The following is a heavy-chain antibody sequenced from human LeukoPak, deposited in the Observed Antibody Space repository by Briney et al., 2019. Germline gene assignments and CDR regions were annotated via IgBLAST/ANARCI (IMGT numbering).Heavy chain of an antibody. CDR3: AKAPTVDY. V-gene: IGHV3-30*18. CDR1: GFTFSSYG. CDR2: ISYDGSNK. Sequence: GRSLRLSCAASGFTFSSYGMHWVRQAPGKGLEWVAVISYDGSNKYYADSVKGRFTISRDNSKNTLYLQMNSLRAEDTAVYYCAKAPTVDYWGQGTLVTVSS. J-gene: IGHJ4*02.